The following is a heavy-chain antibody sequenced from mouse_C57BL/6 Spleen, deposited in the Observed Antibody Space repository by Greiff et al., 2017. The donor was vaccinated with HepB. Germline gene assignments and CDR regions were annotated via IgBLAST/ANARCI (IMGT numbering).Heavy chain of an antibody. CDR3: ARAPITITDYGSSPWYFDV. Sequence: QVQLQQPGAELVKPGASVKLSCKASGYTFTSYWMHWVKQRPGQGLEWIGMIHPNSGSTNYNEKFKSKATLTVDKSSSTAYMQLSSLTSEDSAVYYCARAPITITDYGSSPWYFDVWGTGTTVTVSS. D-gene: IGHD1-1*01. CDR1: GYTFTSYW. V-gene: IGHV1-64*01. J-gene: IGHJ1*03. CDR2: IHPNSGST.